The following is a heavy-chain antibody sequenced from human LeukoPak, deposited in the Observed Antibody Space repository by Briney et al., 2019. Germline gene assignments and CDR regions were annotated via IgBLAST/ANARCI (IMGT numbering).Heavy chain of an antibody. CDR2: INPNSGDT. D-gene: IGHD2-8*01. V-gene: IGHV1-2*06. J-gene: IGHJ6*03. Sequence: GASVKVSCKASGYTFTSYGISWVRQAPGQGLEWLGRINPNSGDTNYAQNFHGRVTMTRDTSITTTYMELNSLTSDDTAVYFCARSAEHCNNGVCFTDYYMDVWGKGTTVTVSS. CDR1: GYTFTSYG. CDR3: ARSAEHCNNGVCFTDYYMDV.